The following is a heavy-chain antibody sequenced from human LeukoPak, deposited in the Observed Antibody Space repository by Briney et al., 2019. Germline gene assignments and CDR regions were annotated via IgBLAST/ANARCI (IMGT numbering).Heavy chain of an antibody. V-gene: IGHV4-39*07. CDR1: GGSISSSSYY. D-gene: IGHD3-22*01. Sequence: PSETLSLTCTVSGGSISSSSYYWGWIRQPPGKGLEWIGSIYYSGSTYYNPSLKSRVTISVDTSKNQFSLKLSSVTAADTAVYYCARERRYYYDSSGYYYYYGMDVWGQGTTVTVSS. CDR3: ARERRYYYDSSGYYYYYGMDV. J-gene: IGHJ6*02. CDR2: IYYSGST.